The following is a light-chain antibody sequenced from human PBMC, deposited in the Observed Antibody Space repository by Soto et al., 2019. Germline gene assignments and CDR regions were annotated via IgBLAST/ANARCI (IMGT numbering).Light chain of an antibody. Sequence: IVLTLSPGTRSLSPGERATLSCSASQTIGGNSLAWYQQKPGQAPRILIYGASNRATGIPDRFSGSGSGTDFTITVSRLEQEDCAVYYCQQSYWATETFGQGTRLEIK. CDR3: QQSYWATET. V-gene: IGKV3-20*01. CDR1: QTIGGNS. CDR2: GAS. J-gene: IGKJ5*01.